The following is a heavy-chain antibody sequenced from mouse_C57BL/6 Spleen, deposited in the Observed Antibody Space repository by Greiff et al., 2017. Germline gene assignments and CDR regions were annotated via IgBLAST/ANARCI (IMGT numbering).Heavy chain of an antibody. CDR2: IDPETGGT. CDR3: TRGTVVDWFAY. J-gene: IGHJ3*01. V-gene: IGHV1-15*01. CDR1: GYTFTDYE. Sequence: VQLQESGAELVRPGASVTLSCKASGYTFTDYEMHWVKQTPVHGLEWIGAIDPETGGTAYNQKFKGKAILTADKSSSTAYMELRSLTSEDSAVYYCTRGTVVDWFAYWGQGTLVTVSA. D-gene: IGHD1-1*01.